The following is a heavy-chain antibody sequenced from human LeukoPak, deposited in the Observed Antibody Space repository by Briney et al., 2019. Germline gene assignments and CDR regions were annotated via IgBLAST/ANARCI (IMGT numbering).Heavy chain of an antibody. D-gene: IGHD2-21*01. CDR1: GFTFSDYY. CDR2: MSSSGNTI. Sequence: GGSLRLSCAASGFTFSDYYMSWIRQAPGKGLEWVSYMSSSGNTIYYADSVKGRFTISRDSSKNTLFLQMNRLRPEDAAVYYCAKAPVTTCRGAYCYPFDYWGQGTLVTVSS. V-gene: IGHV3-11*01. CDR3: AKAPVTTCRGAYCYPFDY. J-gene: IGHJ4*02.